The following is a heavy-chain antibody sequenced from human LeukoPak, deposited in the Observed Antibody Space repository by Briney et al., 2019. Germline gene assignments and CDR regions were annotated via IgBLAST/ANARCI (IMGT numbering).Heavy chain of an antibody. CDR2: ISSSGTTK. V-gene: IGHV3-48*03. D-gene: IGHD6-19*01. CDR1: GFTFSSYV. J-gene: IGHJ4*02. CDR3: ARGSYSSGYYFDY. Sequence: GGSLRLSCAASGFTFSSYVMNWVRQAPGKGLEWLSYISSSGTTKYYADSVKGRFTISRDNAKNSLYLQMNSLRAEDTAVYYCARGSYSSGYYFDYWGQGTLVTVSS.